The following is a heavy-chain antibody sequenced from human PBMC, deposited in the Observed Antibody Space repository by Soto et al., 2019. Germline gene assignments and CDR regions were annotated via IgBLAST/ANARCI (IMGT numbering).Heavy chain of an antibody. D-gene: IGHD3-3*01. J-gene: IGHJ4*02. Sequence: EVQLVESGGGLVQPGGSLRLSCAASGFTFSSYSMNWVRQTPGKGLEWVSYISSTSSTIYYADSVKGRFTISRDNAKNSLYLQMNSLRDEDTAVYYCARDQRGSLLQFLEWLIDYWGQGTLVTVSS. CDR1: GFTFSSYS. CDR3: ARDQRGSLLQFLEWLIDY. CDR2: ISSTSSTI. V-gene: IGHV3-48*02.